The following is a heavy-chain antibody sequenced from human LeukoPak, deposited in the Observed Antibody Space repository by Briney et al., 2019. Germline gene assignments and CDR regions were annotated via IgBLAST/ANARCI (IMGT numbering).Heavy chain of an antibody. CDR2: IYSGGSA. J-gene: IGHJ5*02. D-gene: IGHD6-19*01. Sequence: GGSLRLSCAASGFTVSSNYMSWVRQAPGKGLEWVSVIYSGGSAYYADSVKGRFTISRDNSKNTLYHQMNSLRAEDTAVYYCARVQAVAGMGNWFDPRGQGTLVTVSS. V-gene: IGHV3-66*01. CDR3: ARVQAVAGMGNWFDP. CDR1: GFTVSSNY.